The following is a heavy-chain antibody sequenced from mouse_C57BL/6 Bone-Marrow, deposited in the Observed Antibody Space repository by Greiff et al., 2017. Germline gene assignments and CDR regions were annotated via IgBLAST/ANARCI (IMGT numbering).Heavy chain of an antibody. V-gene: IGHV1-52*01. CDR1: GYTFTSYW. CDR3: ASSSYNYAMDY. Sequence: QVQLQQSGAELVRPGSSVKLSCKASGYTFTSYWMHWVKQRPIQGLEWIGNIDPSDSETHYNQKFKDKATLTVDKSSSTAYMQLSSLTSEDSAVYYCASSSYNYAMDYWGQGTSVTVSS. J-gene: IGHJ4*01. CDR2: IDPSDSET. D-gene: IGHD1-1*01.